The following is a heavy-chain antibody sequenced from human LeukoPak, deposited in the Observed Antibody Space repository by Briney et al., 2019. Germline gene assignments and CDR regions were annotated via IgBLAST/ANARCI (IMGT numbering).Heavy chain of an antibody. J-gene: IGHJ6*02. CDR1: GYTFTSYA. Sequence: GASVKVSCKASGYTFTSYAMHWVRQAPGQRLEWMGWINAGNGNTKYSQKFQGRVTITRDTSASTAYMELSSLRSEDTAVYYCARCQVVGYHYRGLDVWGQGTTVTVSS. CDR3: ARCQVVGYHYRGLDV. D-gene: IGHD3-16*01. CDR2: INAGNGNT. V-gene: IGHV1-3*01.